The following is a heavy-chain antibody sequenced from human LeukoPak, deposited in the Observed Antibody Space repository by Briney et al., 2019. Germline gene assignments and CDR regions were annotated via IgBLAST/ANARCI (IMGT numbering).Heavy chain of an antibody. CDR1: GGTFSSYA. V-gene: IGHV1-69*05. Sequence: ASVKVSCKASGGTFSSYAISWVRQAPGQGLEWMGRIIPIFGTANYAQKFQGRVTITTDESTSTAYMELSSLRSGDTAVYYCARESLPAAINYYYYMDVWGKGTTVTVSS. J-gene: IGHJ6*03. CDR2: IIPIFGTA. D-gene: IGHD2-2*01. CDR3: ARESLPAAINYYYYMDV.